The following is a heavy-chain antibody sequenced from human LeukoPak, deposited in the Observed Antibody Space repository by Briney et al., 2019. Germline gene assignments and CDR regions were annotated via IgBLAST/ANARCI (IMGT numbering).Heavy chain of an antibody. Sequence: SVKVSCKASGGTFSSYAISWVRQAPGQGLEWMGGIIPIFGTANHAQKFQGRVTITTDESTSTAYMELSSLRSEDTAVYYCASNTLAADEYYYYYMDVWGKGTTVTVSS. D-gene: IGHD6-13*01. CDR3: ASNTLAADEYYYYYMDV. CDR1: GGTFSSYA. V-gene: IGHV1-69*05. J-gene: IGHJ6*03. CDR2: IIPIFGTA.